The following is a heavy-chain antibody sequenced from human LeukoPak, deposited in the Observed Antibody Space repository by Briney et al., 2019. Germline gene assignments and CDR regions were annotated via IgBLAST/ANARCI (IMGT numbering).Heavy chain of an antibody. V-gene: IGHV1-8*02. J-gene: IGHJ4*02. CDR1: GYTFTSYV. CDR3: ARELRRDDC. Sequence: VKVSCKSSGYTFTSYVINWVRQATGRRLEWMGWMNPNSGKTGYAQKFQGRVTMTWDTSISTAYMELSSLRSEDTAIYYCARELRRDDCWGQGTLVTVSS. CDR2: MNPNSGKT. D-gene: IGHD2-21*01.